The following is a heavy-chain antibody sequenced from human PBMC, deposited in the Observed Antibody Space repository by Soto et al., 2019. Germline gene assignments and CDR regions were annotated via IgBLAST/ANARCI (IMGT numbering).Heavy chain of an antibody. J-gene: IGHJ6*02. Sequence: ASVKVSCKASGYTFTSYGISWVRQAPGQGLEWMGGIIPIFGTANYAQKFQGRVTITADESTSTAYMELSSLRSGDTAVYYCAIGFLEWLLSNYYYGMDVWGQGTTVTVSS. CDR1: GYTFTSYG. V-gene: IGHV1-69*13. CDR3: AIGFLEWLLSNYYYGMDV. CDR2: IIPIFGTA. D-gene: IGHD3-3*01.